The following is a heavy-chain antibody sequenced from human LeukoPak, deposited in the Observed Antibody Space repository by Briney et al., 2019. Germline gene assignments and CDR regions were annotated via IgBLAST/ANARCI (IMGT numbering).Heavy chain of an antibody. CDR3: ARDLSAGGDGYNQNDLPAYYFDY. Sequence: ASVKVSCKASGYTFTSYYMHWVRQAPGQGLEWMGIINPSGGSTRYAQKLQGRVTMTRDTSTSTVYMELSSLRSEDTAVYYCARDLSAGGDGYNQNDLPAYYFDYWDQGTLVTVSS. J-gene: IGHJ4*02. CDR2: INPSGGST. V-gene: IGHV1-46*03. CDR1: GYTFTSYY. D-gene: IGHD5-24*01.